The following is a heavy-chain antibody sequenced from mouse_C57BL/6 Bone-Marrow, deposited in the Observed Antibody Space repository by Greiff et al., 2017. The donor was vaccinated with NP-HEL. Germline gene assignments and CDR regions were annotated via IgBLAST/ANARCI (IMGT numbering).Heavy chain of an antibody. CDR3: ARRGAQATSDY. D-gene: IGHD3-2*02. V-gene: IGHV1-55*01. CDR2: IYPGSGST. CDR1: GYTFTSYW. J-gene: IGHJ2*01. Sequence: VQLQQPGAELVKPGASVKMSCKASGYTFTSYWITWVKQRPGQGLEWIGDIYPGSGSTTYNEKLKSKATLTVDTASSTAYMQLSSLTSEDSAVYYCARRGAQATSDYWGQGTTLTVSS.